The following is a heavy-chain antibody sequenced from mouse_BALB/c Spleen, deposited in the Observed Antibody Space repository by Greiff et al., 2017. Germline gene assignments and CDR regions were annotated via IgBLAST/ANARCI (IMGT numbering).Heavy chain of an antibody. CDR1: GYAFPNYL. CDR3: AREGGALRGGVMDY. J-gene: IGHJ4*01. V-gene: IGHV1-54*01. Sequence: VKLMESGAELVRPGTSVKVSCKASGYAFPNYLIEWVKQRPGQGLEWIGVINPGSGGTNYNEKFKGKATLTADKSSSTAYMQLSSLTSDDSAVYFWAREGGALRGGVMDYWGQGTSVTVSS. D-gene: IGHD1-1*01. CDR2: INPGSGGT.